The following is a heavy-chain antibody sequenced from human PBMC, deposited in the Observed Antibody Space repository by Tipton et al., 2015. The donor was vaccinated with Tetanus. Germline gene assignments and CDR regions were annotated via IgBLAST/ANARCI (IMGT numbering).Heavy chain of an antibody. V-gene: IGHV4-4*07. CDR2: IYTSGST. Sequence: TLSLTCTVSGGSISTYYWSWIRQPAGKGLEWIGRIYTSGSTNYNPSLKRRVTMSVDTSNNQFSLKLSYVTAADTAVYYCARDVWRYYDSSGYQDHDAFDIWGQGTMVTVSS. CDR3: ARDVWRYYDSSGYQDHDAFDI. CDR1: GGSISTYY. J-gene: IGHJ3*02. D-gene: IGHD3-22*01.